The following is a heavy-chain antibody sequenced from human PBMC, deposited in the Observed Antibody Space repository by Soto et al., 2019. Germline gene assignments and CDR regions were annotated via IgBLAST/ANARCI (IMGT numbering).Heavy chain of an antibody. V-gene: IGHV3-33*01. D-gene: IGHD3-3*01. Sequence: XGSLRLSCAASGFTLSSYGMRWGRQAPGRGLDWVAVILYDGSNKYYADSVKGRFTISRDNSKNTLYLQMNSLRAEDTAVYYCARDWGYDFWSGYYTGLNYYYYGMDVWGQGTTVTVSS. J-gene: IGHJ6*02. CDR3: ARDWGYDFWSGYYTGLNYYYYGMDV. CDR2: ILYDGSNK. CDR1: GFTLSSYG.